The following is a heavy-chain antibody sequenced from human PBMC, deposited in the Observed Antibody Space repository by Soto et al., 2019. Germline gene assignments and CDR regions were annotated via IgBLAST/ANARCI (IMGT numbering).Heavy chain of an antibody. V-gene: IGHV1-3*05. J-gene: IGHJ6*02. CDR1: GYTFTSYA. Sequence: QVQLVQSGAEEKKPGASVKVSCKASGYTFTSYAMHWVRQAPGQRLEWMGWINAGNGNTKYSQKFQGRVTITRDTSASTAXXEXSXXRHEDTAVYYCARVHYYDSSGHHPNYYYYYYGMDVWGHGTTVTVSS. CDR2: INAGNGNT. D-gene: IGHD3-22*01. CDR3: ARVHYYDSSGHHPNYYYYYYGMDV.